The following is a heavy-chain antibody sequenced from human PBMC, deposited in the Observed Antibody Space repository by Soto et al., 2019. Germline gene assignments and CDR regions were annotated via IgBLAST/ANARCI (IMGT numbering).Heavy chain of an antibody. J-gene: IGHJ6*02. CDR1: GFTFSSYA. CDR3: GGSGVPAAMYDYYYYYAMDV. Sequence: GGSLRLSCAASGFTFSSYAMSWVRQAPGKGLEWVSAISNSGISTYYADSVKGRFTISRDNSKNTLYLQMNSLRAEDTAVYYCGGSGVPAAMYDYYYYYAMDVWGQGTTVTVSS. V-gene: IGHV3-23*01. D-gene: IGHD2-2*01. CDR2: ISNSGIST.